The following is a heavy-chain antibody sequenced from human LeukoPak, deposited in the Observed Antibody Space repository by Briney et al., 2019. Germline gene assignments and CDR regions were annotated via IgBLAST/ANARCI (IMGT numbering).Heavy chain of an antibody. CDR2: MQSTGNS. Sequence: PSETVSLTCSVSGDSISTYHWNWIRKSPEKGLEWIGYMQSTGNSNYNPSLKSRVTMSVDMSRNQIVLNLSSVTAADTAVYFCARDKQHSYGRYFDHWGQGTLVTVSS. CDR1: GDSISTYH. J-gene: IGHJ4*02. V-gene: IGHV4-59*01. D-gene: IGHD5-18*01. CDR3: ARDKQHSYGRYFDH.